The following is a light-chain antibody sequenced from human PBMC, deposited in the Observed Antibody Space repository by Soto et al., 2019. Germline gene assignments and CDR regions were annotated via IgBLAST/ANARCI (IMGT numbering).Light chain of an antibody. CDR3: QQYGSSPPIT. V-gene: IGKV3-20*01. Sequence: EIVKKQSPATLSVSPGERATPSCGASQSVSSSYLAWYQQKPGQAPRLLIYGASSRATGIPDRFSGSGSGTDFTLTISRLEPEDFAVYYCQQYGSSPPITFGQGTRLEIK. CDR2: GAS. J-gene: IGKJ5*01. CDR1: QSVSSSY.